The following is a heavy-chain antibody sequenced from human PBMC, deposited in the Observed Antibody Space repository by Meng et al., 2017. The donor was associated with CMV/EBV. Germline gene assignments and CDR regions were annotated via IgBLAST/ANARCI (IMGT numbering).Heavy chain of an antibody. Sequence: GESLKISCAASGFTFSSYEMNWVRQAPGKGLEWVSSISSSSSYIYYADSVKGQFTISRDNAKNSLYLQMNSLRAEDTAVYYCAGGIAAAGEVDYWGQGTLVTVSS. CDR3: AGGIAAAGEVDY. D-gene: IGHD6-13*01. V-gene: IGHV3-21*01. CDR2: ISSSSSYI. CDR1: GFTFSSYE. J-gene: IGHJ4*02.